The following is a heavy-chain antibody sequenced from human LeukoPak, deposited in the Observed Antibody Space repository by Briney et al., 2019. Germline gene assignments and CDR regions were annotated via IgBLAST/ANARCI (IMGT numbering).Heavy chain of an antibody. D-gene: IGHD6-19*01. CDR3: ATSSGWRHSGTDY. CDR2: ISSSSSYT. Sequence: PGGSLRLSCAASGFTFSDYYMSWIRQAPGKGLEWVSYISSSSSYTNYADSVKGRFTISRDNAKNSLYLQMNSLRAEDTAVYYRATSSGWRHSGTDYWGQGTLVTVSS. J-gene: IGHJ4*02. V-gene: IGHV3-11*06. CDR1: GFTFSDYY.